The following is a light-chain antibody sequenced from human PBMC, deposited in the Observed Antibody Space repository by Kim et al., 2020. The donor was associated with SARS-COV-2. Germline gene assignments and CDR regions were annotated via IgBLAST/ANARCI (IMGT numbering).Light chain of an antibody. V-gene: IGKV3-15*01. CDR1: QSVSTN. Sequence: SPGERVTLSCRASQSVSTNVAWYQQKPGQAPSLLVHSAPTRATGIPARFSGSGSGTEFTLTISSLQSEDFAVYYCQHYNEWPPWTFGQGTKVDIK. J-gene: IGKJ1*01. CDR3: QHYNEWPPWT. CDR2: SAP.